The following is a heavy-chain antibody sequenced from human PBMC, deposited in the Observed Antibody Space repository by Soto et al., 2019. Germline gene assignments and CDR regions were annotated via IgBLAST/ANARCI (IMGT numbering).Heavy chain of an antibody. V-gene: IGHV3-33*01. CDR2: IWYDGSNK. CDR1: GFTFSSYG. J-gene: IGHJ4*02. Sequence: VQLLESGGGLEQPGGSLRLSCAASGFTFSSYGMHWVRQAPGKGLEWVAVIWYDGSNKHYADPVKGRFTISRDNSKNTLSLQMNSLRAEDTAIYYCARDIDWYSNSSGFDNWGQGTLVTVSS. CDR3: ARDIDWYSNSSGFDN. D-gene: IGHD1-26*01.